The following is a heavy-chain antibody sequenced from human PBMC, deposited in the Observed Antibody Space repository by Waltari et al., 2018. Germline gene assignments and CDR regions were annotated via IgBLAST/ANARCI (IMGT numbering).Heavy chain of an antibody. D-gene: IGHD3-22*01. CDR1: GGTFSSYA. Sequence: QVQLVQSGAEVKKPGSSVKVSCKASGGTFSSYAISWVRQAPVQGLEWMGGIIPIFGTANYAQKFQGRVTITADESTSTAYMELSSLRSEDTAVYYCARGLGNYYDSSGYYTFDYWGQGTLVTVSS. V-gene: IGHV1-69*01. CDR3: ARGLGNYYDSSGYYTFDY. CDR2: IIPIFGTA. J-gene: IGHJ4*02.